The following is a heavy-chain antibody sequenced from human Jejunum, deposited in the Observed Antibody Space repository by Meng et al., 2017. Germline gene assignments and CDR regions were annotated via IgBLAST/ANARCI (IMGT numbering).Heavy chain of an antibody. CDR1: GGAISRSSW. CDR2: ISLSGSP. Sequence: QVRLKESGAGLVSPSGTLALCCAVYGGAISRSSWWSWVRQTPGKGLEWIGEISLSGSPSYNPSLRTRGTISIDTSRNQFSLSLSSGTAADTAVYYCARHGAAPYFDYWGQGSLVTVSS. J-gene: IGHJ4*02. CDR3: ARHGAAPYFDY. D-gene: IGHD2-15*01. V-gene: IGHV4-4*02.